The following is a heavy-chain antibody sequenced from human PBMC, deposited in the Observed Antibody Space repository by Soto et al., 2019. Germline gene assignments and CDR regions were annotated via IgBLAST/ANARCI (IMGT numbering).Heavy chain of an antibody. V-gene: IGHV4-59*01. J-gene: IGHJ5*02. D-gene: IGHD2-2*03. Sequence: DTLCHTCTVSGGSISSYYWSWIRQPPGKGLEWIGYIYYSGSTNYNPSLKSRVTISVDTSKNQFSLKLSSVTAADTAGDYCARGRLDNWVDPWGKGTLVTVS. CDR1: GGSISSYY. CDR2: IYYSGST. CDR3: ARGRLDNWVDP.